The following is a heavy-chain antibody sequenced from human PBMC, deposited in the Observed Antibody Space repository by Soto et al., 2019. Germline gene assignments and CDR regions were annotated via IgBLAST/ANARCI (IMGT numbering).Heavy chain of an antibody. J-gene: IGHJ4*02. CDR1: GGTFSSYA. CDR2: IIPIFGIA. V-gene: IGHV1-69*10. D-gene: IGHD3-22*01. CDR3: SRVGDKDDSSGYYFGD. Sequence: ASVKVSCKASGGTFSSYAISWVRQAPGQGLEWMGGIIPIFGIANYAQKFQGRVSITADKSTSTAYMELSSLRSEDTAVYYCSRVGDKDDSSGYYFGDWGQGTLVTVSS.